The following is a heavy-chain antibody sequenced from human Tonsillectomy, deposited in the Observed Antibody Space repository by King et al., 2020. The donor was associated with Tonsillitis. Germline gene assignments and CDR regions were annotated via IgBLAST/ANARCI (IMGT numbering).Heavy chain of an antibody. CDR2: IYHSGST. CDR1: GGSISSGGYS. V-gene: IGHV4-30-2*01. D-gene: IGHD1-26*01. Sequence: VQLQESGSGLVKPSQTLSLTCAVSGGSISSGGYSWSWIRQPPGKGLEWIGYIYHSGSTYYNPSLKSRVTISVDRSKNQFSLKLSSVTAADTAVYYCARGSGIYSGDYFAYWGQGTLVTVSS. CDR3: ARGSGIYSGDYFAY. J-gene: IGHJ4*02.